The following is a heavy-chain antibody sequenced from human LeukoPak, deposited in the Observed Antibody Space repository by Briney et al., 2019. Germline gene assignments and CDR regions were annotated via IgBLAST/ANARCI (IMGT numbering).Heavy chain of an antibody. Sequence: GGSLRLSCAASGFTFSSYWMSWVRQAPGKGLEYVSGISGNGVATYYANSVKGRFTISRDNSKNTLYLQMASLRAEDMAVYYCARRFASIEFFSDYWGQGALVTVSS. V-gene: IGHV3-64*01. CDR3: ARRFASIEFFSDY. J-gene: IGHJ4*02. D-gene: IGHD2-21*01. CDR2: ISGNGVAT. CDR1: GFTFSSYW.